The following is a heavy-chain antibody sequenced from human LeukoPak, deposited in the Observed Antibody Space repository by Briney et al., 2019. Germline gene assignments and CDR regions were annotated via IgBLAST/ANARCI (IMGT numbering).Heavy chain of an antibody. D-gene: IGHD2-2*01. CDR3: ARTLDIVVVPAAIDWYFDL. CDR2: IYPGDSDT. J-gene: IGHJ2*01. Sequence: GESLKISCKGSGYSFTSYWIGWVRQMPGKGLEWMGIIYPGDSDTRYSPSFQGQVTISADKSISTAYLQWSSLKASDTAMYYCARTLDIVVVPAAIDWYFDLWGRGTLVTASS. CDR1: GYSFTSYW. V-gene: IGHV5-51*01.